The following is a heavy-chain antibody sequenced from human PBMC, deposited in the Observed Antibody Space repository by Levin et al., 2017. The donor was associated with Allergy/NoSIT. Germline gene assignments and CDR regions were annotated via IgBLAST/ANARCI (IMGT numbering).Heavy chain of an antibody. Sequence: SQTLSLTCTVSGGSISSGGYYWSWIRQHPGKGLEWIGYIYYSGSTYYNPSLKSRVTISVDTSKNQFSLKLSSVTAADTAVYYCARERVWGSYRNLDYWGQGTLVTVSS. V-gene: IGHV4-31*03. CDR2: IYYSGST. CDR3: ARERVWGSYRNLDY. D-gene: IGHD3-16*02. CDR1: GGSISSGGYY. J-gene: IGHJ4*02.